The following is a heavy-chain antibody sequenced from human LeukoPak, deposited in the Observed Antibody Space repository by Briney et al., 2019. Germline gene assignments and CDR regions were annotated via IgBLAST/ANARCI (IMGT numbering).Heavy chain of an antibody. V-gene: IGHV4-34*01. CDR3: AITGYYYDSSGYSPYFDY. CDR2: INHSGST. D-gene: IGHD3-22*01. J-gene: IGHJ4*02. CDR1: GGSFSGYY. Sequence: PSETLSLTCAVYGGSFSGYYWSWVRQPPGKGLEWIGEINHSGSTNYNPSLKSRVTISVDTSKNQFSLKLSSVTAADTAVYYCAITGYYYDSSGYSPYFDYWGQGTLVTVSS.